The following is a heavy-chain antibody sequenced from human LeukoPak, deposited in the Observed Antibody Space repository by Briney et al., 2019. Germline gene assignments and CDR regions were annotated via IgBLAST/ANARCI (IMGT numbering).Heavy chain of an antibody. CDR3: ARRSGIAVAGAFDY. V-gene: IGHV3-23*01. CDR1: GFTFSKDA. CDR2: ISGSGDST. Sequence: PGGSLRLSCAASGFTFSKDAMRWVRQAPGEGLEWVSGISGSGDSTYYADSVKGRFTISRDNSKNTLYLQMNSLRAEDTAVYYCARRSGIAVAGAFDYWGQGTLVTVSS. J-gene: IGHJ4*02. D-gene: IGHD6-19*01.